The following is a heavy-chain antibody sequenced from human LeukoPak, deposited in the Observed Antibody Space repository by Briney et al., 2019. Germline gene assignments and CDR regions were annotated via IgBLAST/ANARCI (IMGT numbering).Heavy chain of an antibody. CDR2: ISGSGSST. CDR1: GFTFSNCA. V-gene: IGHV3-23*01. D-gene: IGHD2/OR15-2a*01. Sequence: GGSLRLSCAASGFTFSNCAMSWVRQAPEKGLEWVSGISGSGSSTYYADSVKGRFTISRDNSENTLSLQMNSLRADDTAIYYCAKSCNSGNGYYNYWGQGTLVTVSS. CDR3: AKSCNSGNGYYNY. J-gene: IGHJ4*02.